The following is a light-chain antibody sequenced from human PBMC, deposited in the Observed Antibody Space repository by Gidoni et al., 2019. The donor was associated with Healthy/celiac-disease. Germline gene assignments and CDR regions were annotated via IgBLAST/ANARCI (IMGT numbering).Light chain of an antibody. CDR1: QSVGAY. CDR2: DAS. CDR3: QQYSNWPLT. V-gene: IGKV3-11*01. Sequence: EIVLTQSPATLSLSPGETATLSCTTSQSVGAYLDWYQQKPGQAPRLLIYDASNRATGIPARCSGSGSGTDFALTISSLEPEDFAVYYCQQYSNWPLTFGGGTKVEIK. J-gene: IGKJ4*01.